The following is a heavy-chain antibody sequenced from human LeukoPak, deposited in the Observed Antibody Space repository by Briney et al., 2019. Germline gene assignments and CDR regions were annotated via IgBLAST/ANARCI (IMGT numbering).Heavy chain of an antibody. CDR1: RGTFSSYA. J-gene: IGHJ3*02. D-gene: IGHD4-17*01. CDR2: IIPIFGTA. V-gene: IGHV1-69*05. CDR3: ASDYGDYAENAFDI. Sequence: EASVKVSCKASRGTFSSYAISWVRQAPGQGLEWMGGIIPIFGTANYAQKFQGRVTITTDESTSTAYMELSSLRSEDTAVYYCASDYGDYAENAFDIWGQGTMVTVSS.